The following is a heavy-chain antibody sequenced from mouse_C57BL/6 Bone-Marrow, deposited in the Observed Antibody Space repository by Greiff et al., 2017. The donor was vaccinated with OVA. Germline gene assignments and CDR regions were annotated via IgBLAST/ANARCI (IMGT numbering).Heavy chain of an antibody. D-gene: IGHD1-1*01. V-gene: IGHV5-17*01. CDR2: ISSGSSTI. J-gene: IGHJ2*01. CDR1: GFTFSDYG. Sequence: EVKLQESGGGLVKPGGSLKLSCAASGFTFSDYGMHWVRQAPEKGLEWVAYISSGSSTIYYADTVKGRFTISRDNAKNTLFLQMTSLRSEDTAMYYCARPGYYGSSLDYWGQGNTLTVSS. CDR3: ARPGYYGSSLDY.